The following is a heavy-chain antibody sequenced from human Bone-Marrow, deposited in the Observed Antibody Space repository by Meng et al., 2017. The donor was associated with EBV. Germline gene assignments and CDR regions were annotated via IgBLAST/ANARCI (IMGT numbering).Heavy chain of an antibody. CDR1: GFSIGSGHW. CDR3: ALWFREHFDY. J-gene: IGHJ4*02. Sequence: VPVDVRGRGLGKPVGTLSLTCAVSGFSIGSGHWGSWVRQPPEKGLEWIGNCYHSGSTSYNPSLKSRVTISVDKSKNQFSLTVSSVTAADTAVYYCALWFREHFDYWGQGTLVTVSS. D-gene: IGHD3-10*01. V-gene: IGHV4-4*02. CDR2: CYHSGST.